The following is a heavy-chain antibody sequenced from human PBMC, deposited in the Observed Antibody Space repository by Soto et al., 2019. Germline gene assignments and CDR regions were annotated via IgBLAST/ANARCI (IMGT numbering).Heavy chain of an antibody. V-gene: IGHV5-51*01. J-gene: IGHJ4*02. CDR1: GYTFTTYW. CDR2: IYPGDSDT. CDR3: GRHALQAAHLNFAY. Sequence: PGESLKISCEGSGYTFTTYWIGWVRQMPGKGLEWMGIIYPGDSDTRYSTSFKGQVTISADKSINTAYLQWSSLKASDTAVYYCGRHALQAAHLNFAYWGQGTLVTFSS. D-gene: IGHD4-4*01.